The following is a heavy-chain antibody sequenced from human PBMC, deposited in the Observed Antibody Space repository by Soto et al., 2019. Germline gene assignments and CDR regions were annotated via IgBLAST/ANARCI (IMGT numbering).Heavy chain of an antibody. D-gene: IGHD3-9*01. Sequence: QVQLVQSGAEVKKPGASVKVSCKASGYTFTGYYMHWVRQAPGQGLEWMGWINPNSGGTNYAQKFQGWVTMTRDTSISKVYMQVSRLSSDETAVYYCALFGGYVILTGYSDYCGMDVWGPGTTVTVSS. CDR2: INPNSGGT. J-gene: IGHJ6*02. CDR3: ALFGGYVILTGYSDYCGMDV. CDR1: GYTFTGYY. V-gene: IGHV1-2*04.